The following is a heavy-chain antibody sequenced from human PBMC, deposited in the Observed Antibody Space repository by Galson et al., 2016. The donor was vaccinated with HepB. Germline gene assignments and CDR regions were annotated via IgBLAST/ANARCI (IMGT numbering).Heavy chain of an antibody. CDR2: INPNSGGT. CDR3: ARVSNYDFVWGSYRSGFVPDFDS. CDR1: GYTFTGYY. J-gene: IGHJ4*02. V-gene: IGHV1-2*04. Sequence: SVKVSCKASGYTFTGYYMHWVRQAPGQGLEWMGWINPNSGGTNYAQKFQGWVTMTRDTSISTAYMELSRLRSDDTAVYYCARVSNYDFVWGSYRSGFVPDFDSWGQGTMVSVSS. D-gene: IGHD3-16*02.